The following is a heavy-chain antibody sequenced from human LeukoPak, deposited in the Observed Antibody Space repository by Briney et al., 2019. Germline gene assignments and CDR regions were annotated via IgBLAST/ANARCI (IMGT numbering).Heavy chain of an antibody. V-gene: IGHV3-7*03. CDR1: GFTFSSHA. J-gene: IGHJ4*02. D-gene: IGHD1-26*01. CDR3: ARGRGSGNYRVAYFDY. Sequence: GGSLRLSCAASGFTFSSHAMHWVRQAPGKELEWVANIKQDGGETYYADSVKGRFTISRDNAKNSVFLQMNSLRADDTAVYYCARGRGSGNYRVAYFDYWGQGTLVTVSS. CDR2: IKQDGGET.